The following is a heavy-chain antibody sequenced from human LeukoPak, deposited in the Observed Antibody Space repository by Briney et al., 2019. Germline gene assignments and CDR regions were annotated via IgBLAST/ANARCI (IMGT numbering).Heavy chain of an antibody. V-gene: IGHV1-69*04. D-gene: IGHD4-23*01. J-gene: IGHJ4*02. Sequence: SVKVSCKASGGTFSSYAISWVRQAPGQGLEWMGRIIPILGIANYAQKFQGRVTITADESTSTAYMELSSLRSEDTAVYYCARPYGGNTFYFDYWGQGTLVTVSS. CDR3: ARPYGGNTFYFDY. CDR2: IIPILGIA. CDR1: GGTFSSYA.